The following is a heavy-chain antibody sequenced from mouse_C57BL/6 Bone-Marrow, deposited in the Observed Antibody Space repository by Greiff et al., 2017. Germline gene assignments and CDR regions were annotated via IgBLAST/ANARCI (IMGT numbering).Heavy chain of an antibody. CDR3: ARIYYDYDGQYYYAMDY. CDR2: IDPSDSYT. J-gene: IGHJ4*01. D-gene: IGHD2-4*01. Sequence: VKLQQPGAELVKPGASVKLSCKASGYTFTSYWMHWVKQRPGRGLEWIGRIDPSDSYTNYNQKFKGKATLTVDTSSSTAYMQLSSLTSEDSAVYYCARIYYDYDGQYYYAMDYWGQGTPVTVSS. V-gene: IGHV1-69*02. CDR1: GYTFTSYW.